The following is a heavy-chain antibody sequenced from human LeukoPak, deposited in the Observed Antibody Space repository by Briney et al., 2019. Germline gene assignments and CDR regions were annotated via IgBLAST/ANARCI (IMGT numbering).Heavy chain of an antibody. CDR1: GYSITSGYY. D-gene: IGHD2-2*01. Sequence: SETLSLTCTVSGYSITSGYYWGWIRQPPGKGLEWIGSIYHSGSTFYNPSLKSRVTISVNTSKNQFSLKLSSVTAADTAVYYCARAAPLYCSSTSCYCSGGSCYRSYFDYWGQGTLVTVSS. CDR3: ARAAPLYCSSTSCYCSGGSCYRSYFDY. J-gene: IGHJ4*02. CDR2: IYHSGST. V-gene: IGHV4-38-2*02.